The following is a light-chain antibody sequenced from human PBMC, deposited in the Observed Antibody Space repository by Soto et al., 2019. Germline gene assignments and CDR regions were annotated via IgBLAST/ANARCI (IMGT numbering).Light chain of an antibody. J-gene: IGKJ3*01. CDR2: DAS. CDR3: QQYGSSPFT. V-gene: IGKV3D-20*01. CDR1: QSVRSSY. Sequence: EIVLTQSPATLPLSPGERATLSCGASQSVRSSYVAWFQQKPGLAPRLLIYDASSRATGIPDRFRGSGSGTDFTLTISGLEPEDFAVYYCQQYGSSPFTFGPGTKVDIK.